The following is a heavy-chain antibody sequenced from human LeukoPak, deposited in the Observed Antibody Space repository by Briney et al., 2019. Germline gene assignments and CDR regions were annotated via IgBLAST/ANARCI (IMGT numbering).Heavy chain of an antibody. D-gene: IGHD1-26*01. V-gene: IGHV5-51*01. CDR2: IYPGDSDT. CDR3: AGGWESYPPDAFDI. CDR1: GYSFTSYW. Sequence: GESLQISCNGSGYSFTSYWIGWARPMPGKGLEWMGIIYPGDSDTRYSPSFQGQVTISADKSISTAYLQWSSLKASDTAMYYCAGGWESYPPDAFDIWGQGTMVTVSS. J-gene: IGHJ3*02.